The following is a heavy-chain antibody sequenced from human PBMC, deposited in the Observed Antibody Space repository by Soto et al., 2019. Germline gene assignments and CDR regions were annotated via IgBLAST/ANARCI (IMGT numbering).Heavy chain of an antibody. V-gene: IGHV4-31*03. CDR1: GGSISSGGYY. CDR2: IYYSGST. CDR3: ARASDILTTGAWFDP. Sequence: QVQLQESGPGLVKPSQTLSLTCTVSGGSISSGGYYWSWIRQHPGKGLEWIGYIYYSGSTYYNPSLKSRVTISVDTSKNQYSLKLSSVTAADTAVYYGARASDILTTGAWFDPWGQGTLVTVSS. D-gene: IGHD3-9*01. J-gene: IGHJ5*02.